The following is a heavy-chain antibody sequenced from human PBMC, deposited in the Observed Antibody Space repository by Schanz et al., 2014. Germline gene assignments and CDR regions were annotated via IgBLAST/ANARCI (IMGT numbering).Heavy chain of an antibody. J-gene: IGHJ3*02. Sequence: QLQLQESGPGLVKPSETLSLTCTVSGASISGSSDYWGWIRQSPGKGLEWIGNIYYTGTTYYNPSRKSRFSISLDTSKNQVSLKLPPVTAADTAVFYCARRDNYLSAFDIWGQGTMVTVSS. CDR1: GASISGSSDY. CDR3: ARRDNYLSAFDI. CDR2: IYYTGTT. D-gene: IGHD4-4*01. V-gene: IGHV4-39*01.